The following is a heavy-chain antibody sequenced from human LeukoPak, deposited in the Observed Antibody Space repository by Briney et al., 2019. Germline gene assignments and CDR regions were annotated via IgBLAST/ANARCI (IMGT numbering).Heavy chain of an antibody. CDR2: IRYDGSNK. Sequence: PGGSLRLSCAASGFTFSSYGMHWVRQAPGKGLEWVAFIRYDGSNKYYADSVKGRFTISRDNSKNTLYLQMNSLRAEDTAVYYCARDLTPLIQVWPRSLDYNYGMDVWGQGTTVTVSS. D-gene: IGHD5-18*01. CDR3: ARDLTPLIQVWPRSLDYNYGMDV. J-gene: IGHJ6*02. CDR1: GFTFSSYG. V-gene: IGHV3-30*02.